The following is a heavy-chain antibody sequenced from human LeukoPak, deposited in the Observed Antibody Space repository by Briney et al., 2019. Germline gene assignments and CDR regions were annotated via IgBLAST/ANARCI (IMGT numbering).Heavy chain of an antibody. CDR2: IYYSGST. V-gene: IGHV4-31*03. D-gene: IGHD6-13*01. J-gene: IGHJ5*02. CDR1: GGSISSGKYY. Sequence: SETLSLTCTASGGSISSGKYYWSWIRQHPGKGLEWIGYIYYSGSTYYNPSLKSRVTISVDTSKNQFSLKLSSVTAADTAVYYCARDRIAGRWFDPWGQGTLVTVSS. CDR3: ARDRIAGRWFDP.